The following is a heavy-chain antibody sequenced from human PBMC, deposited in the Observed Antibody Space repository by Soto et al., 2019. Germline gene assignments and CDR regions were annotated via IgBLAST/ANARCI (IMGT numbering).Heavy chain of an antibody. J-gene: IGHJ4*02. Sequence: SETLSLTCAVYGGSFSGYYWSWIRQPPGKGLEWIGEINHSGSTKYNPSLKSRVTISVDTSKNQFSLKLSSVTAADTAVYYCARGKGIAAAGKSFDYWGQGTLVTVSS. CDR1: GGSFSGYY. V-gene: IGHV4-34*01. CDR3: ARGKGIAAAGKSFDY. CDR2: INHSGST. D-gene: IGHD6-13*01.